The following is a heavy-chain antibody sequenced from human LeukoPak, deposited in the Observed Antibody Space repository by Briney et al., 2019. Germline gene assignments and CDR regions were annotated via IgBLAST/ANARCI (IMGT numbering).Heavy chain of an antibody. D-gene: IGHD3-3*01. CDR2: ISSGGSTT. Sequence: PGGSLRLSCAASGLIFSDYYMSWIRQAPGKGLEWVSYISSGGSTTYYADSVKGRFTISRDNAKNSLYLQMNSLRAEDTAVYYCAKETRFLEWLPLDFDYWGQGTLVTVSS. V-gene: IGHV3-11*01. CDR1: GLIFSDYY. CDR3: AKETRFLEWLPLDFDY. J-gene: IGHJ4*02.